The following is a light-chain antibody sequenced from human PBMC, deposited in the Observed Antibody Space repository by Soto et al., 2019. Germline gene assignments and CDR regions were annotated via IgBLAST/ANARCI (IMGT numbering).Light chain of an antibody. CDR2: DVS. Sequence: QSALTQPASVSGSPGQSITISCTGTSNDVGGYDYVSWYQQRPGKAPKLIIYDVSIRPSGISNRLSGSKSGYTASLTISGLQAEDEADYYCSSYTSSTHVVFGGGTQLTVL. J-gene: IGLJ2*01. CDR1: SNDVGGYDY. CDR3: SSYTSSTHVV. V-gene: IGLV2-14*01.